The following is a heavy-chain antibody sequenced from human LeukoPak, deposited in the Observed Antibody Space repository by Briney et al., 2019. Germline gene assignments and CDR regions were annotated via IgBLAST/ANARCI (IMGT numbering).Heavy chain of an antibody. CDR1: GGSFSSYY. CDR3: ARHEGIAAAGYYFDY. CDR2: INHSGST. Sequence: SETLSLTCAVYGGSFSSYYWSWIRQPPGKGLEWIGEINHSGSTNYNPSLKSRVTISVDTSKNQFSLKLSSVTAADTAVYYCARHEGIAAAGYYFDYWGQGTLVTVSS. V-gene: IGHV4-34*01. D-gene: IGHD6-13*01. J-gene: IGHJ4*02.